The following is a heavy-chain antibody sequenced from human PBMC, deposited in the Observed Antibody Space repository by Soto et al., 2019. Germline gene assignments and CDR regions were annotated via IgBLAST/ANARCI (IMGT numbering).Heavy chain of an antibody. CDR2: ISGSGGST. J-gene: IGHJ4*02. D-gene: IGHD6-19*01. Sequence: ASLRLSCAASGFTFSSYAMSWVRQAPGKGLEWVSAISGSGGSTYYADSVKGRFTISRDNSKNTLYLQMNSLRAEDTAVYYCAKVGQWLVRRYFDYWGQGTLVTVSS. CDR3: AKVGQWLVRRYFDY. V-gene: IGHV3-23*01. CDR1: GFTFSSYA.